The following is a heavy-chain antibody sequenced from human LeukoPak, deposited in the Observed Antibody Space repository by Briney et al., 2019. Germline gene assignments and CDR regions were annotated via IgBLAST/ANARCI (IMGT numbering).Heavy chain of an antibody. CDR2: IWCDGGNK. J-gene: IGHJ4*02. CDR1: GFTFSSYG. CDR3: ARDYSLLSIVVVPAALDY. D-gene: IGHD2-2*01. Sequence: GRSLRLSCAASGFTFSSYGMHWVRQAPGKGLEWVAVIWCDGGNKYYADSVKGRFTISRDNSKNTLYLQMNSLRAEDTAVYYCARDYSLLSIVVVPAALDYWGQGTLVTVSS. V-gene: IGHV3-33*01.